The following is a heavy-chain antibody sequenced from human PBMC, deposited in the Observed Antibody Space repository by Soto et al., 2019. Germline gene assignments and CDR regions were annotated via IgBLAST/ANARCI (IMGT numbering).Heavy chain of an antibody. V-gene: IGHV4-59*12. Sequence: PSETLSLTCTVSGASISRYYWSWIRQSPWKGLEWIGYLYNTGSTIYNPSLKSRVTISVDTSKNQFSLKLSSVTAADTAVYYCARDKITGLFDCWGQGTLVTVSS. CDR3: ARDKITGLFDC. D-gene: IGHD2-8*02. CDR2: LYNTGST. J-gene: IGHJ4*02. CDR1: GASISRYY.